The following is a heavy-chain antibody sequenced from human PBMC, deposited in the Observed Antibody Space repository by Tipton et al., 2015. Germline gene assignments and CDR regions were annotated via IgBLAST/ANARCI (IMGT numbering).Heavy chain of an antibody. CDR1: GGSFRGYY. V-gene: IGHV4-34*01. J-gene: IGHJ4*02. CDR3: ACQDYDSLTRDYQTVDY. D-gene: IGHD3-9*01. Sequence: GLVKPSETLSLTCAVYGGSFRGYYWSWIRQPPGKGLEWIGEINDSGSTSYNPSLNSRVTMSVDTSKNQFSLKLTSVTAADTAVYYCACQDYDSLTRDYQTVDYWGQGTLVTVSS. CDR2: INDSGST.